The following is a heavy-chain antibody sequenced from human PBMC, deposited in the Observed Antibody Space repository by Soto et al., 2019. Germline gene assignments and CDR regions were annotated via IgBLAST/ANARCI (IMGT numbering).Heavy chain of an antibody. CDR1: GGTFSSYT. CDR3: ASERKPMNVFFEEYYFDY. J-gene: IGHJ4*02. CDR2: IIPILGIA. Sequence: GASVKVSCKASGGTFSSYTISWVRQAPGQGLEWMGRIIPILGIANYAQKFQGRVTITADKSTSTAYMELSSLRSEDTAVYYCASERKPMNVFFEEYYFDYWGQGTLVTVSS. D-gene: IGHD3-3*01. V-gene: IGHV1-69*02.